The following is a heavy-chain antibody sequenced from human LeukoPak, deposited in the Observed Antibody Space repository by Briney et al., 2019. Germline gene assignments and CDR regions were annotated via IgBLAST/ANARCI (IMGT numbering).Heavy chain of an antibody. CDR3: ARERRGYYDFWSGHSNWFDP. J-gene: IGHJ5*02. Sequence: GGSLRLSCAASGFTFSSYWMSWVRQAPGKGLEWVANIKQDGSEKYYVDSVKGRFTISRDNAKNSLYLQMNSLRAEDTAVYYCARERRGYYDFWSGHSNWFDPWGQGTLVTVSS. V-gene: IGHV3-7*01. D-gene: IGHD3-3*01. CDR2: IKQDGSEK. CDR1: GFTFSSYW.